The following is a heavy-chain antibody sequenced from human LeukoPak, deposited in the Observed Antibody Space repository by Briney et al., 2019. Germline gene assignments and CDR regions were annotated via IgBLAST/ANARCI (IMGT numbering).Heavy chain of an antibody. Sequence: PGGSLRLSCEDSGFNFRNHDMHWVRQAPGKGLERVAFIRYDGSNRYYADSVRGRFTISRDNSKNTLFLQMTSLTVEDTAVYYCAKGRERPSQFDYWGQGTLVTVSS. CDR2: IRYDGSNR. V-gene: IGHV3-30*02. CDR1: GFNFRNHD. CDR3: AKGRERPSQFDY. J-gene: IGHJ4*02. D-gene: IGHD1-26*01.